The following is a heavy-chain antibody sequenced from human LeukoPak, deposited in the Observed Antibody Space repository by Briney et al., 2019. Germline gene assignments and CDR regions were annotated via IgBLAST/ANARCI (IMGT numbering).Heavy chain of an antibody. V-gene: IGHV1-46*03. J-gene: IGHJ3*02. CDR1: GYTFTSYY. Sequence: ASVKVSCKASGYTFTSYYMHWVRQAPGQGLEWMGIINPSGGSTSYAQKFQGRVTITADKSTSTAYMELSSLRSEDTAVYYCAYDSSGYSIWGQGTMVTVSS. CDR3: AYDSSGYSI. CDR2: INPSGGST. D-gene: IGHD3-22*01.